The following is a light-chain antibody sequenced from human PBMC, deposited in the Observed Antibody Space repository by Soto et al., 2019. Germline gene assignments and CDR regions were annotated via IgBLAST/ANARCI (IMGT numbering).Light chain of an antibody. CDR1: QSVAGSY. V-gene: IGKV3-20*01. CDR2: GAS. J-gene: IGKJ1*01. Sequence: EIVLPQSPGTLSLSPGERATLSCRASQSVAGSYLAWYQQKPGQAPRLLIYGASGRATGIPDRVGGGGSGTDFTLTISRLEPEEIAVYYCHQYAGSPRTFGQGTKVEI. CDR3: HQYAGSPRT.